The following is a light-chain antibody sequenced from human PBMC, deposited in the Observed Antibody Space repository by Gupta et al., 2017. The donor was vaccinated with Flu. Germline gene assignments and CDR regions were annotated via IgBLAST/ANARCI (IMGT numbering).Light chain of an antibody. CDR1: QDIRND. CDR2: SAS. Sequence: DIQMTQSPSSLSASVGDRVTITCRASQDIRNDLGWYQQKPGEAPKRLIYSASRLHSGVPSRFSGSGSGTEFTLTINSLQPEDFATYYCLQHHNFLPWTFGQGTKVEIK. J-gene: IGKJ1*01. CDR3: LQHHNFLPWT. V-gene: IGKV1-17*01.